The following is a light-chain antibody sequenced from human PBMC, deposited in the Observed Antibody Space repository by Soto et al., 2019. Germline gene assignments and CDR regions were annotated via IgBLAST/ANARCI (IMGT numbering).Light chain of an antibody. CDR2: GNS. J-gene: IGLJ3*02. V-gene: IGLV1-40*01. Sequence: QSVLTQPPSVSGAPGQRVTISFTGSSSNIGAGYDVHWYQQLPGTAPKLLIYGNSNRPSGVPDRFSGSNSGTSASLAITGLQDEDEADYYCQSYDSSLSALFGGGTKVTVL. CDR1: SSNIGAGYD. CDR3: QSYDSSLSAL.